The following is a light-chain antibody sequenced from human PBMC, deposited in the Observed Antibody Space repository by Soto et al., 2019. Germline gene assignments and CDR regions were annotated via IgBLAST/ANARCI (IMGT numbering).Light chain of an antibody. J-gene: IGKJ5*01. Sequence: EIXFTESPXXXXFXPGXXXTRCCXSSQSVSRYLAWYQQKPGQAPRLLIYDASNRATGIPARFSGSGSGTDFTLTISSLEPEDFAVYYCQQRSNWPPITFGQGTRLEIK. CDR2: DAS. CDR3: QQRSNWPPIT. CDR1: QSVSRY. V-gene: IGKV3-11*01.